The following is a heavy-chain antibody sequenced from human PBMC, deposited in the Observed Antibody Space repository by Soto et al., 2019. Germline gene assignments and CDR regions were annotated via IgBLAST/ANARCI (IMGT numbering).Heavy chain of an antibody. J-gene: IGHJ4*02. Sequence: PVGSLRLSCAASGFTFSSYAMHWVRQAPGKGLEWVAVISYDGSNKYYADSVKGRFTISRDNSKNTLYLQMNSLRAEDTAVYYCARDGYDSSGYYFDYWGQGTLVTVSS. CDR1: GFTFSSYA. CDR2: ISYDGSNK. CDR3: ARDGYDSSGYYFDY. V-gene: IGHV3-30-3*01. D-gene: IGHD3-22*01.